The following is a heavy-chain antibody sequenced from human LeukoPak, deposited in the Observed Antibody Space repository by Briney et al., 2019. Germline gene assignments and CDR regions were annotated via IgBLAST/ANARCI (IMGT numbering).Heavy chain of an antibody. CDR1: GYTFTGYY. Sequence: GASVKVSCKASGYTFTGYYMHWVRQAPGQGLEWMEWINPNSGGTNYAQKFQGRVTMARDTSISTAYMELSRLRSDDTAVYYCARDLLGVIDFDYWGQGTLVTVSS. CDR2: INPNSGGT. V-gene: IGHV1-2*02. CDR3: ARDLLGVIDFDY. D-gene: IGHD3-16*02. J-gene: IGHJ4*02.